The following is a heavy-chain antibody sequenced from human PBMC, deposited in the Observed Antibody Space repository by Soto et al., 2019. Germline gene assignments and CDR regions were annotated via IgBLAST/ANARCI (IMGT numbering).Heavy chain of an antibody. CDR2: INYSGST. J-gene: IGHJ5*02. Sequence: SETLSLTCTVSGASISSYHWSWIRQPPGKRLEWIGHINYSGSTNYNPSLKSRVSISLDTSKNQFSLKLSSVTAADTAVYYCVRARRPSIAAADFWSDPWGQGTLVTVSS. D-gene: IGHD6-13*01. CDR1: GASISSYH. CDR3: VRARRPSIAAADFWSDP. V-gene: IGHV4-59*01.